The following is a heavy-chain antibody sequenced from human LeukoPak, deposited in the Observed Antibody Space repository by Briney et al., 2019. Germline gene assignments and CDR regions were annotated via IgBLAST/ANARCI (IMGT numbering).Heavy chain of an antibody. Sequence: GESLKISCKGSGYSFTSYGISWVRQAPGQGLEWMGWISAYNGSTNYAQKLQGRVTMTTDTSTSTAYMELRSLRSDDTAVYYCARSTGYFDWLGAFDIWGQGTMVTVSS. J-gene: IGHJ3*02. CDR2: ISAYNGST. V-gene: IGHV1-18*04. D-gene: IGHD3-9*01. CDR3: ARSTGYFDWLGAFDI. CDR1: GYSFTSYG.